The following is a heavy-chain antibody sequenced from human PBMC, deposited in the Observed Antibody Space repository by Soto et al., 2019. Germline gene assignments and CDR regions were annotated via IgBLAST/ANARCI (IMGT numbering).Heavy chain of an antibody. Sequence: GGSLRLSCAASGFIFSGYGMAWVRQAPGKGLEWVSSVSEGGSNTYYADSVKGRFTISRDNSKNTLYLQMNSLRVDDTAIYYCAKDRRTVSGFDFWGQGSLVTVSS. V-gene: IGHV3-23*01. J-gene: IGHJ4*02. CDR1: GFIFSGYG. CDR2: VSEGGSNT. D-gene: IGHD4-4*01. CDR3: AKDRRTVSGFDF.